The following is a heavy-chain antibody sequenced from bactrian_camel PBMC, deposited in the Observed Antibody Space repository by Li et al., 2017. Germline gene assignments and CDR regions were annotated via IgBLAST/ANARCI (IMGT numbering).Heavy chain of an antibody. J-gene: IGHJ6*01. Sequence: QVQLVESGGGSVQAGGSLTLSCASAGYTISTYYRVFCMGWFRQAPGKGREGVASIDARGVTQYADFVKGRFTISRDSSETTLYLQMDSLKPEDTAVYYCFTFFSRAGGTYLADADFGYWGQGTQVTVS. D-gene: IGHD7*01. V-gene: IGHV3-2*01. CDR1: GYTISTYY. CDR3: FTFFSRAGGTYLADADFGY. CDR2: IDARGVT.